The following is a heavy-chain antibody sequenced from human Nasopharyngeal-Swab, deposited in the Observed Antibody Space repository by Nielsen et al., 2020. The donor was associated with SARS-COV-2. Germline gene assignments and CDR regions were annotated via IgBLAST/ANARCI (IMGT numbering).Heavy chain of an antibody. J-gene: IGHJ4*02. Sequence: GGSLRLPCAASGFTFSSYGIHWVRQAPGKGLEWVAVISYDGSNKYYGESVKGRFTISRDNSKNTLYLQMNSLRAEDTAVYYCAREHSSGWYYFDYWGQGMLVTVSS. CDR1: GFTFSSYG. V-gene: IGHV3-30*03. CDR2: ISYDGSNK. CDR3: AREHSSGWYYFDY. D-gene: IGHD6-19*01.